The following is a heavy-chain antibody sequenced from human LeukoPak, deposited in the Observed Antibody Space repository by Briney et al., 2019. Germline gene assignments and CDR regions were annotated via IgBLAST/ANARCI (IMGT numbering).Heavy chain of an antibody. J-gene: IGHJ4*02. CDR1: GDSVSTNSVG. CDR2: TYDRSKWYI. V-gene: IGHV6-1*01. Sequence: SQTLSLTCAISGDSVSTNSVGWHWIRQSPSRGLEWLGKTYDRSKWYIDYAVSVKSRITINPDTSKNRFSLQLNSVTPEDTAVYYCARSRNYAFDYWGQGALVTVSS. D-gene: IGHD2-2*01. CDR3: ARSRNYAFDY.